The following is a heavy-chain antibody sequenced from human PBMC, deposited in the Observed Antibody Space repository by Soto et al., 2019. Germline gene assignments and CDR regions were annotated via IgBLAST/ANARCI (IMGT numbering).Heavy chain of an antibody. J-gene: IGHJ5*02. V-gene: IGHV1-18*01. D-gene: IGHD2-2*01. CDR1: CYTFSNYG. CDR2: ISLYSDGT. Sequence: SVKVSCKSSCYTFSNYGITWVRQAPGQPLEWLGWISLYSDGTNYAQKFQGRVSMTTDTSTTTAYMELRSLRSDDTAVYYCARVVPGAEAWFGPWGQGTLVTVSS. CDR3: ARVVPGAEAWFGP.